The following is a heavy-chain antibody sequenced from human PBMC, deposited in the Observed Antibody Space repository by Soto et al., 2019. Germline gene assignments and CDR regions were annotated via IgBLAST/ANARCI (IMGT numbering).Heavy chain of an antibody. D-gene: IGHD3-10*01. CDR2: INAGNGNT. V-gene: IGHV1-3*01. CDR3: ASDGSGSYYNGYGAFDI. J-gene: IGHJ3*02. CDR1: GYTFTSYA. Sequence: GASVKVSCKASGYTFTSYAMHWVRQAPGQRLEWMGWINAGNGNTKYSQKFQGRVTITRDTSASTAYMELSSLRSEDTAVYYCASDGSGSYYNGYGAFDIWGQGTMVTVSS.